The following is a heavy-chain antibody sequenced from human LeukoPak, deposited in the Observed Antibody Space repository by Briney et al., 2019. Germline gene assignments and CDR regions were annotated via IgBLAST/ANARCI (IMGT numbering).Heavy chain of an antibody. Sequence: GASVKVSCKASGYTFTDYYMHWVRQAPGQGFEWMGWINPNDGDTNYAQKFQGRVTMTWDTSISTAHMEVSRLRSDDTAVYYCARANFLYCSSSTCLFDYWGQGTLVTVSS. D-gene: IGHD2-2*01. CDR3: ARANFLYCSSSTCLFDY. V-gene: IGHV1-2*02. CDR1: GYTFTDYY. CDR2: INPNDGDT. J-gene: IGHJ4*02.